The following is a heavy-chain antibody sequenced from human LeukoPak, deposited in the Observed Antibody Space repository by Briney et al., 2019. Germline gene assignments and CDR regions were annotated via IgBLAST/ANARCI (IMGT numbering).Heavy chain of an antibody. J-gene: IGHJ4*02. CDR2: IYHTGNT. Sequence: SGTLSLTCAVSGGSIRSSNWWSWVRQPPGKGLERIGEIYHTGNTNYNPSLTSRVTISVDKSKNQLSLKLNSVTATDTAIYYCATETYSDGSGQHFDYWGQGTLVTVFS. V-gene: IGHV4-4*02. D-gene: IGHD3-22*01. CDR1: GGSIRSSNW. CDR3: ATETYSDGSGQHFDY.